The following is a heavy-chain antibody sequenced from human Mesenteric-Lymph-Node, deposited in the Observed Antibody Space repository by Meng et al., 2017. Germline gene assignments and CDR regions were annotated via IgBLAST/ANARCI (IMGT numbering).Heavy chain of an antibody. Sequence: SETLSLTCVVYNGSFSGYFWNWIRQPPGKGLQWIGEIYHSGSANYNPSLKSRITISVDTSKNQFSLKLSSVTAADTAVYYCARFPAAMPADYYYGMDVWGQGTTVTVSS. D-gene: IGHD2-2*01. CDR3: ARFPAAMPADYYYGMDV. J-gene: IGHJ6*02. CDR1: NGSFSGYF. CDR2: IYHSGSA. V-gene: IGHV4-34*01.